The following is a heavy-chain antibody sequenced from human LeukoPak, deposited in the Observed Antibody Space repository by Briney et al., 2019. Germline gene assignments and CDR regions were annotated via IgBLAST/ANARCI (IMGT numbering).Heavy chain of an antibody. D-gene: IGHD2-21*02. CDR2: ISYDGGNK. J-gene: IGHJ4*02. CDR3: ARDWRAFCGGDCFGFFDY. Sequence: GGSLRLSRAASEFTFSSYTMHWVRQAPGKGLEWVALISYDGGNKYYADSVKGRYTISRDNSKNTLFLQTNSLRAEDTAMYYCARDWRAFCGGDCFGFFDYWGQGTLVTVSS. V-gene: IGHV3-30-3*01. CDR1: EFTFSSYT.